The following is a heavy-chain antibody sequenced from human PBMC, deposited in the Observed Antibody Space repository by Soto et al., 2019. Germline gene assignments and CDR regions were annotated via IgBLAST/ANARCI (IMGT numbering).Heavy chain of an antibody. D-gene: IGHD3-10*01. V-gene: IGHV1-3*01. Sequence: ASVKVSCKASGYTFTSYAMHWVRQAPGQRLEWMGWINAGNGNTKYSQKFQGRVTITRDTSASTAYMELSSLRSEDTAVYYCARGWFGGGWFDPWGQGTLVTVSS. CDR3: ARGWFGGGWFDP. CDR2: INAGNGNT. CDR1: GYTFTSYA. J-gene: IGHJ5*02.